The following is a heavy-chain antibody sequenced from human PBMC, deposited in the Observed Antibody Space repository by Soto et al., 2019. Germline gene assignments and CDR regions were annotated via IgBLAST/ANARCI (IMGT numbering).Heavy chain of an antibody. CDR3: AKDFVRFFEWLYRANWFDP. V-gene: IGHV3-23*01. Sequence: GGSLRLSCAASGFTFSSYAMSWVRQAPGKGLEWVSAISGSGGSTYYADSVKVRFTISRDNSKNTLYLQMNSLRAEDTAVNYCAKDFVRFFEWLYRANWFDPWGQGTLVTVSS. D-gene: IGHD3-3*01. CDR2: ISGSGGST. J-gene: IGHJ5*02. CDR1: GFTFSSYA.